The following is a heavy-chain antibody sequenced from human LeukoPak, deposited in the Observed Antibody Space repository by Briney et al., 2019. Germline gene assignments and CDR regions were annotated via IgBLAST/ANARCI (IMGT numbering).Heavy chain of an antibody. CDR3: AKSAAGTTGVGWFDP. J-gene: IGHJ5*02. V-gene: IGHV3-23*01. CDR1: GFTFSSYG. Sequence: SGGSLRLSCAASGFTFSSYGMSWVRQAPGKGLEWVSSLSGSGGNTYYADSVKGRFTISRDNSKNTLYLQMNSLRAEDTAVYYCAKSAAGTTGVGWFDPWGQGTLVTVSS. D-gene: IGHD4-17*01. CDR2: LSGSGGNT.